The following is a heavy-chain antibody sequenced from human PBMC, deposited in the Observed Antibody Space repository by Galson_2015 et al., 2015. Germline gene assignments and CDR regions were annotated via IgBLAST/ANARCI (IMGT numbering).Heavy chain of an antibody. J-gene: IGHJ4*02. CDR2: IVPNSGGT. CDR3: TRGGVVAGTDY. Sequence: SVKVSCKASGYTFTDYYIHWVRQAPGQGLEWMGWIVPNSGGTNYAQKSQGWVTMTRDTSISTAYMKLSRLTSDDTAVYYCTRGGVVAGTDYWGQGTLVTVSS. D-gene: IGHD6-19*01. CDR1: GYTFTDYY. V-gene: IGHV1-2*04.